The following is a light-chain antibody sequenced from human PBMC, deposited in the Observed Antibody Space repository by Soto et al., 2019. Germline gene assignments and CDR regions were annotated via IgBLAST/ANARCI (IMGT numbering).Light chain of an antibody. J-gene: IGKJ5*01. CDR1: QSISSY. CDR3: QQYENLPT. Sequence: DIQMTQTPYSLSASVGDRVTITCRSSQSISSYLNWYQQKPGRAPKLLIYDASNLEAGVPSRFRGSGSGTDFTFTISRLQPEDIATYYCQQYENLPTFGQGRLLEIK. V-gene: IGKV1-33*01. CDR2: DAS.